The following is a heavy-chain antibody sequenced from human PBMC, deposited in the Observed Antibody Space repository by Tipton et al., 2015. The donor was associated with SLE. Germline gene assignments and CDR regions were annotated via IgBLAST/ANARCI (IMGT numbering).Heavy chain of an antibody. CDR2: ITWNTGST. J-gene: IGHJ4*02. CDR1: GFTFDDYT. D-gene: IGHD7-27*01. V-gene: IGHV3-9*01. Sequence: SLRLSCAASGFTFDDYTMHWVRQAPGKGLEWVSSITWNTGSTNYADSLKGRFTVSRDNAKNSLYLQMNSLRAEDTALYYCAKDMGHWGSEYYFDYWGQGTLVTVSS. CDR3: AKDMGHWGSEYYFDY.